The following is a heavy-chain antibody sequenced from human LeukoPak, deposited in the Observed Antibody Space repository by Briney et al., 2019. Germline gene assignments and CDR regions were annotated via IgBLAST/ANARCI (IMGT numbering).Heavy chain of an antibody. J-gene: IGHJ4*02. Sequence: ASVKVYCKTSGYIFTPHHIHWMRQAPGQGLELLGWVSAANNPEYSQKFQGRVVITRDASATTSYLELNSLRSEDTAVYYCAMSVEMPPIPSFDYWGQGTLVTVSS. D-gene: IGHD5-24*01. CDR2: VSAANNP. CDR1: GYIFTPHH. CDR3: AMSVEMPPIPSFDY. V-gene: IGHV1-3*01.